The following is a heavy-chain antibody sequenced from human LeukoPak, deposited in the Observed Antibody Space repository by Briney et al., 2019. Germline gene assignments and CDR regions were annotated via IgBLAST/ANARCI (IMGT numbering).Heavy chain of an antibody. CDR3: VKSSGYSTYDHGDY. V-gene: IGHV3-30*18. CDR1: GYNSKNYG. Sequence: PGGSLRLSCAASGYNSKNYGIHWVRQPPGKGLEWVAVISHDAYNKHYADSVKGRFTISRDNSDTVYLQMISLRPEDTAMYYCVKSSGYSTYDHGDYWGQGTLVTVSS. J-gene: IGHJ4*02. CDR2: ISHDAYNK. D-gene: IGHD5-18*01.